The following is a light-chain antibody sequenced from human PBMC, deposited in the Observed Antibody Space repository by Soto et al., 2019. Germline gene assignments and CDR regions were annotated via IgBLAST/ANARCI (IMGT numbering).Light chain of an antibody. CDR3: QHYNSYSEA. Sequence: DIQMTQSPSTLSGSVGDRVTTTCRASQTISSWLAWYQQKPGKAPKLLIYKASTLKSGVPSRFSGSGSGTEFTLTISSLQPDELATYYCQHYNSYSEAVGQGTKVEI. V-gene: IGKV1-5*03. CDR2: KAS. J-gene: IGKJ1*01. CDR1: QTISSW.